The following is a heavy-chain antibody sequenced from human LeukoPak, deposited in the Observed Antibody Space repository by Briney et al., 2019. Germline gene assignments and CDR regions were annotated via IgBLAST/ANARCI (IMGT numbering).Heavy chain of an antibody. CDR3: ARLARFIAAAGTRTPGDWFDP. V-gene: IGHV4-61*02. CDR1: GGSISSGSYY. Sequence: SETLSLTCTVSGGSISSGSYYWTWIRQPAGKGLEWIGRIYTSGSTNYNPSLKSRVTISVDTSKNQFSLKLSSVTAADTAVYYCARLARFIAAAGTRTPGDWFDPWGQGTLVTVSS. J-gene: IGHJ5*02. CDR2: IYTSGST. D-gene: IGHD6-13*01.